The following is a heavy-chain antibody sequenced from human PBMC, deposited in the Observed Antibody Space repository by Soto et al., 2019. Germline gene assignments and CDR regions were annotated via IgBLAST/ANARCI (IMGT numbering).Heavy chain of an antibody. CDR2: IYPGDSDT. V-gene: IGHV5-51*01. CDR1: GYAFTSYW. CDR3: ARGYCTTTICDPWFDP. J-gene: IGHJ5*02. D-gene: IGHD2-2*01. Sequence: GESLKISCTGSGYAFTSYWISWVRQMPGKGLEWMGIIYPGDSDTRYSPSFQGQVTISADKSITTAYLQWSSLKASDTAMYYCARGYCTTTICDPWFDPWGQGTLVTVSS.